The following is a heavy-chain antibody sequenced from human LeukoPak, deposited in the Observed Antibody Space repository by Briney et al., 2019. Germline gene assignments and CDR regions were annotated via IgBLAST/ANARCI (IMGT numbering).Heavy chain of an antibody. D-gene: IGHD2-21*02. V-gene: IGHV3-13*01. J-gene: IGHJ4*02. CDR1: GFTFSNYD. CDR3: AGGMISTPGDCYY. CDR2: INTAGDT. Sequence: GGSLRLSCAASGFTFSNYDMYWVRQPTGKGLEWVSAINTAGDTYYLGSVKGRFTISRENAKNSLYLQMNSLRAGDTAVYYCAGGMISTPGDCYYWGQGTLVTVSS.